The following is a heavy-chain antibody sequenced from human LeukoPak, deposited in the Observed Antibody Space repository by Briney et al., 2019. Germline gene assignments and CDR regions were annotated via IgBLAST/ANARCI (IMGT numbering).Heavy chain of an antibody. CDR1: GFTVTTNY. D-gene: IGHD1-26*01. V-gene: IGHV3-66*01. CDR2: IYSGGYT. CDR3: ARRLEYSGSKGVFDY. Sequence: GGSLRLSCAASGFTVTTNYVTWVRQAPGKGLEWVSIIYSGGYTDYADSVKGRFTISRDNSKNTLDLQINSLRAEDTAVYYCARRLEYSGSKGVFDYWGQGTLVTVSS. J-gene: IGHJ4*02.